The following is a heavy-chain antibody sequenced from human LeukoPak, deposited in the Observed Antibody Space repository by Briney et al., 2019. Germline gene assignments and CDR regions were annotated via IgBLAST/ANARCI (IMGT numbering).Heavy chain of an antibody. CDR2: TVGGGDGT. J-gene: IGHJ4*02. CDR3: ARGRWLQPAPFDY. V-gene: IGHV3-23*01. Sequence: GGSLRLSCAASGFTFSSTSMRWVRQAEGKGMEWVGVTVGGGDGTYYADSVKGRFTISRDNSKNTLYLQMNSLRAEDTAVYYCARGRWLQPAPFDYWGQGTLVTVSS. CDR1: GFTFSSTS. D-gene: IGHD5-24*01.